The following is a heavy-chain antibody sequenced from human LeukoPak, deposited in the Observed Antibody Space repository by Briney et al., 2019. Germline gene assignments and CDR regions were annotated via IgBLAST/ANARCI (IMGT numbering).Heavy chain of an antibody. J-gene: IGHJ4*02. Sequence: SETLSLTCTISGGSISSYYWSWIRQPPGKGLEWAGYIYYSGNTNYSPSLKSRATISIDTSKKEFSLKLTSVTAADTAVYYCARSTVSVAGLLDYWGQGTLVTVSS. CDR3: ARSTVSVAGLLDY. CDR1: GGSISSYY. V-gene: IGHV4-59*01. CDR2: IYYSGNT. D-gene: IGHD6-19*01.